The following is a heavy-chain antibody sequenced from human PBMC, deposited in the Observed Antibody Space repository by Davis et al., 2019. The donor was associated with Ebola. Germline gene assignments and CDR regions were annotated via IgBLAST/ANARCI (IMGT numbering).Heavy chain of an antibody. CDR3: ARGPLHKYSSSWDNTFYYYGMDV. J-gene: IGHJ6*02. CDR2: INHSGST. Sequence: PSETLSLTCAVYGGSFSGYYWSWIRQPPGKGLEWIGEINHSGSTNYNPSLKSRVTISVDTSKNQFSLKLSSVTAADTAVYYCARGPLHKYSSSWDNTFYYYGMDVWGQGTTVTVSS. V-gene: IGHV4-34*01. CDR1: GGSFSGYY. D-gene: IGHD6-13*01.